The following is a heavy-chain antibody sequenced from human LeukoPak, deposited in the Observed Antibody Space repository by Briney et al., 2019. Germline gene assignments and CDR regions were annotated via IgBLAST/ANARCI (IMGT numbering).Heavy chain of an antibody. Sequence: GGSLRLSCAASGFTFSRYSMNWVRQAPGKGLEWVSYISSSSSTIYYADSVKGRFTISRDNAKNSLYLQMNSLRAEDTAVYYCARGPLTGRWPDMGFDYWGQGTLVTVSS. CDR3: ARGPLTGRWPDMGFDY. J-gene: IGHJ4*02. CDR2: ISSSSSTI. V-gene: IGHV3-48*01. CDR1: GFTFSRYS. D-gene: IGHD5-24*01.